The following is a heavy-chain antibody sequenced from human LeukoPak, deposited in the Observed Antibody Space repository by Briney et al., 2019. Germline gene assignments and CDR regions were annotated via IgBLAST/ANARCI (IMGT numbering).Heavy chain of an antibody. CDR1: GFSFINYW. D-gene: IGHD3-16*01. J-gene: IGHJ4*02. CDR2: IKQDGSEK. Sequence: GGSLRLSCAASGFSFINYWMSWVRQAPGKGLEWVANIKQDGSEKYYVDSVKGRFTISRDNAENSLYLQMNSLRAEDTAVYYCARRTGEMDYWGQGTLVTVSS. V-gene: IGHV3-7*01. CDR3: ARRTGEMDY.